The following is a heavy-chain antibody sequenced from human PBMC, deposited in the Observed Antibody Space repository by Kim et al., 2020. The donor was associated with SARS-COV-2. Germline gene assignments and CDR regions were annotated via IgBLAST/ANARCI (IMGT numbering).Heavy chain of an antibody. Sequence: GGSLRLSCAASGVIFSDYYMSWFRQAPGKGLEWIAYISSSSSYINYADSVKGRFTISRDNAKNSLYLQMNSLRAEDTALYYCARIGRDHAVVGATDYWG. CDR3: ARIGRDHAVVGATDY. D-gene: IGHD1-26*01. V-gene: IGHV3-11*03. J-gene: IGHJ4*01. CDR1: GVIFSDYY. CDR2: ISSSSSYI.